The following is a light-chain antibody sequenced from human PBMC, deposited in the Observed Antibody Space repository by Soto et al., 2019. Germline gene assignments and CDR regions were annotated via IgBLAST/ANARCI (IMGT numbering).Light chain of an antibody. CDR2: GAS. V-gene: IGKV3-15*01. J-gene: IGKJ1*01. Sequence: EIVMTQSPATLSVSPGEGATLSCWPSQNIGNNLAWYQQKPGQAPRLLIFGASTRATGVPARFSGSGSGTEFTLTISSLQSEDFAVYYCQQYHYWWTFGQGTKVEIK. CDR3: QQYHYWWT. CDR1: QNIGNN.